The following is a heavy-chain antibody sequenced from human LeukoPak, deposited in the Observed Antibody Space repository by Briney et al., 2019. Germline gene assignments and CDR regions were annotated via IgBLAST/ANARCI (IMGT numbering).Heavy chain of an antibody. V-gene: IGHV1-18*01. D-gene: IGHD3-22*01. Sequence: ASAKVSCKASGYTFTRYGITWVRQAPGQGLEWMGWISVYNSNTKYAQKLQGRVTMTTETSASTAYMELRSLRSDDTAVYYCARDYSRGDPDYWGQGTLVTVSS. CDR1: GYTFTRYG. CDR3: ARDYSRGDPDY. CDR2: ISVYNSNT. J-gene: IGHJ4*02.